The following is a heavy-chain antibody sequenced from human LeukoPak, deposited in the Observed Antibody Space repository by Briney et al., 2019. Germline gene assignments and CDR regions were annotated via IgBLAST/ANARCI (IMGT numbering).Heavy chain of an antibody. J-gene: IGHJ4*02. V-gene: IGHV3-7*03. CDR2: IKEDGSEK. CDR3: AKDFDY. Sequence: TGGSLRLSCAASGFTYSAYWMSWVRQAPGKGLEWVANIKEDGSEKYYVDSVKGRFTISRDNAKNSLYLQMNSLRAEDTALYYCAKDFDYWGQGTLVTVSS. CDR1: GFTYSAYW.